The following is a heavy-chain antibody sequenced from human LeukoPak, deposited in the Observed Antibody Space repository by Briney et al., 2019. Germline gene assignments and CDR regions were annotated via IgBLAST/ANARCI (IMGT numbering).Heavy chain of an antibody. D-gene: IGHD6-13*01. V-gene: IGHV4-39*01. Sequence: PSETLSLTCTVSGGSISSSNYYWGWIRQPPGKGLEWIASIYYSGATYYNPSLKSRVTISVDTSKNQFSLRLSSVTAADTAVYYCARHGDSSSWYVAYWGQGTLVTVSS. CDR3: ARHGDSSSWYVAY. CDR1: GGSISSSNYY. J-gene: IGHJ4*02. CDR2: IYYSGAT.